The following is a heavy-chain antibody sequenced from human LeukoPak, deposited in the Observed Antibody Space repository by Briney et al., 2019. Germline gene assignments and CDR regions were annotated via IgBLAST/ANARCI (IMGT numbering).Heavy chain of an antibody. D-gene: IGHD3-22*01. CDR2: INPNSGGT. CDR3: ARGTMIVVVRDWFDP. V-gene: IGHV1-2*06. CDR1: GYTFTGYY. Sequence: ASVKVSCKASGYTFTGYYMHWVRQAPGQGLEWMGRINPNSGGTNYAQKFQGRVTMTRDTSISTAYMELSRLRSDDTAVCYCARGTMIVVVRDWFDPWGQGTLVTVSS. J-gene: IGHJ5*02.